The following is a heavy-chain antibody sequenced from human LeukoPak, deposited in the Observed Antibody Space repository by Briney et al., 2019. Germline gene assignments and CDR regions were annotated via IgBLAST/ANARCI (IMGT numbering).Heavy chain of an antibody. CDR3: GRDDSMAIDY. CDR2: IYHSGST. J-gene: IGHJ4*02. Sequence: SESLSLTCTVSGYSISSGYNWVWVRQPPGRGLEWIGSIYHSGSTYYNPSLKSRVTISVDTSKNQFSLKLISVTAADTAVYYCGRDDSMAIDYWGQGTLVTASS. V-gene: IGHV4-38-2*02. CDR1: GYSISSGYN. D-gene: IGHD2/OR15-2a*01.